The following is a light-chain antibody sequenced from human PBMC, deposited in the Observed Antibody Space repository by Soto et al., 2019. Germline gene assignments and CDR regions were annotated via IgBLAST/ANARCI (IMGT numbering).Light chain of an antibody. J-gene: IGKJ1*01. V-gene: IGKV1-5*01. Sequence: DLQMTQSPSTLSASVGDRVTITCRASQDINRWLAWYQQKPGKAPKILIYNADTLESGVPSRFSSSGYGTEFILTISSLQPDDFATYYCQQFSLYWAFGQGTKVDIK. CDR3: QQFSLYWA. CDR2: NAD. CDR1: QDINRW.